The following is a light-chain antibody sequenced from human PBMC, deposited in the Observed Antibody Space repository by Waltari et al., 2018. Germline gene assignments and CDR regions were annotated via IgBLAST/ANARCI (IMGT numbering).Light chain of an antibody. CDR2: EVN. CDR3: CSYAGTPRVV. J-gene: IGLJ2*01. CDR1: TNDSGTYNL. Sequence: QSALTQPASVSGAPGHSIPISCTGTTNDSGTYNLFSWYQQHPGKAPKVIIFEVNKRPSGVSNRFSGSKSGNTASLTVSGLHPEDEADYYCCSYAGTPRVVFGGGTKLTVL. V-gene: IGLV2-23*02.